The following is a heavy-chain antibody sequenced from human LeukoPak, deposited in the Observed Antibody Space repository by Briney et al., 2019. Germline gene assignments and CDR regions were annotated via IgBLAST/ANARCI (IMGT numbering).Heavy chain of an antibody. Sequence: SETLSLTCAVYGGSFSGYYWSWIRQPPGKGLEWIGNIFYSGITYYNPSLRSRVTIAIDTSKSQFSLKLTSVTAADTAVYYCARLYSSSWYGNNDYWGQGTLVTVSS. D-gene: IGHD6-13*01. CDR1: GGSFSGYY. J-gene: IGHJ4*02. CDR2: IFYSGIT. V-gene: IGHV4-34*12. CDR3: ARLYSSSWYGNNDY.